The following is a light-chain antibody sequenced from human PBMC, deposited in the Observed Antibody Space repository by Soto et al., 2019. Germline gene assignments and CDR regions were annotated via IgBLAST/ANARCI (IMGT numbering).Light chain of an antibody. V-gene: IGKV3-20*01. Sequence: EIVITQSPGTLSVSPGERATLSCRASQSVSSTLAWYQQKPGQAPRLLIYGASTRATGIPARFSGSGSGTDFTLTISRLEPEDFAVYFCQLYGSSPPRYTFGQGTKVDI. CDR1: QSVSST. CDR3: QLYGSSPPRYT. CDR2: GAS. J-gene: IGKJ2*01.